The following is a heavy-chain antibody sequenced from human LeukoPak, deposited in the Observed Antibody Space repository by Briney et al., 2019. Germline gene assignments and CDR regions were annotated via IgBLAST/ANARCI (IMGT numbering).Heavy chain of an antibody. Sequence: SETLSLTCSVSGGSISSSSYYWGWIRQAPGKGLEWIGSIYYSGSTYYNPSLKSRVTISVDTSKNQFSLKLSSVTAADTAVYYCARDMYPNDYWGQGTLVTVSS. CDR2: IYYSGST. CDR3: ARDMYPNDY. J-gene: IGHJ4*02. D-gene: IGHD2-2*01. CDR1: GGSISSSSYY. V-gene: IGHV4-39*07.